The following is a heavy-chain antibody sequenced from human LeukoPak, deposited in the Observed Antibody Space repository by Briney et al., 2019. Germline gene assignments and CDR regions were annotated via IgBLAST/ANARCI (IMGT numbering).Heavy chain of an antibody. V-gene: IGHV3-30*18. CDR1: GFTFSSYG. CDR2: ISYDGSNK. Sequence: PGRSLRLSCAASGFTFSSYGMHWVRQAPGKGLEWVAVISYDGSNKYYADSVKGRFTISRDNSKNTLYLQMNSLRAGDTAVYYCAKPLGLFDYWGQGTLVTVSS. D-gene: IGHD7-27*01. CDR3: AKPLGLFDY. J-gene: IGHJ4*02.